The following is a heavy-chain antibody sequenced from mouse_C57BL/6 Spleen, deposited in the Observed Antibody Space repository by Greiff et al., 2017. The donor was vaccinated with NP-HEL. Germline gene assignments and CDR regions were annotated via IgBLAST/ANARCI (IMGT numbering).Heavy chain of an antibody. D-gene: IGHD1-2*01. CDR3: ARYFTTARYFDV. V-gene: IGHV7-3*01. CDR2: IRNKANGYTT. J-gene: IGHJ1*03. CDR1: GFTFTDYY. Sequence: EVNLVESGGGLVQPGGSLSLSCAASGFTFTDYYMSWVRQPPGKALEWLGFIRNKANGYTTEYSASVKGRFTISRDNSQSILYLQMNALRAEDSATYYCARYFTTARYFDVWGTGTTVTVSS.